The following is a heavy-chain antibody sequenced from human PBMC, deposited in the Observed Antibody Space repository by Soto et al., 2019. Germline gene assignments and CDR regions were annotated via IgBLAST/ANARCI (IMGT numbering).Heavy chain of an antibody. Sequence: EVQLLESGGGLVQPGGSLRLSCAASGFTFSSYAMSWVRQAPGKGLEWVSAISGSGGSTYYADSVKGRFTISRDNSKNTRYLQMNSLRAEDTAVYYCAKLGDTGTGGGEDYYYGMDVWGQGTTVTVSS. J-gene: IGHJ6*02. D-gene: IGHD5-18*01. V-gene: IGHV3-23*01. CDR1: GFTFSSYA. CDR2: ISGSGGST. CDR3: AKLGDTGTGGGEDYYYGMDV.